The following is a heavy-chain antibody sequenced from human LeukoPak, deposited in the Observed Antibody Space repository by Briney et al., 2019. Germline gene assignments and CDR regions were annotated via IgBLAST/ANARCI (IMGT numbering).Heavy chain of an antibody. CDR3: ARDSSPYYYGSGSYYNDLDY. D-gene: IGHD3-10*01. V-gene: IGHV1-18*01. J-gene: IGHJ4*02. Sequence: ASVKVSCKASGYTFTSYGISWVRPAPGQGLEWMGWISAYNGNTNYAQKLQGGVTMTTDTSTSTAYMELRSLRSDDTAVYYCARDSSPYYYGSGSYYNDLDYWGQGTLVTVSS. CDR2: ISAYNGNT. CDR1: GYTFTSYG.